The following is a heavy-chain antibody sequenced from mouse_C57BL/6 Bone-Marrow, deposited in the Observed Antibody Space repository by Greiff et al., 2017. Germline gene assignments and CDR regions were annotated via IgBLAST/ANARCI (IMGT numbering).Heavy chain of an antibody. Sequence: EVKLMESGGGLVKPGGSLKLSCAASGFTFSSYAMSWVRQTPEKRLEWVATISDGGSYTYYPDNVKGRFTISRDNAKNNLYLQMSHLTSEDTAMYYCARAMALPAMDYWGQGTSVTVSS. CDR3: ARAMALPAMDY. V-gene: IGHV5-4*03. CDR2: ISDGGSYT. J-gene: IGHJ4*01. D-gene: IGHD2-3*01. CDR1: GFTFSSYA.